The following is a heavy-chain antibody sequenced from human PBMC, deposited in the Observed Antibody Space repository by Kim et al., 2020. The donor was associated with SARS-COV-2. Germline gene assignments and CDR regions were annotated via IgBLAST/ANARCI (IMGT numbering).Heavy chain of an antibody. D-gene: IGHD5-18*01. J-gene: IGHJ4*02. V-gene: IGHV3-48*02. CDR3: AGRRGYSGGPIVY. Sequence: YADSVKGRFTISRDNAKNSLYLQMNSLRDEDTAVYYCAGRRGYSGGPIVYWGQGTLVTVSS.